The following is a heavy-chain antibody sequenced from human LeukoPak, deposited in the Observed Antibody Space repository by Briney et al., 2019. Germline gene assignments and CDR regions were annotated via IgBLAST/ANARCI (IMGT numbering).Heavy chain of an antibody. D-gene: IGHD3-10*01. J-gene: IGHJ4*02. CDR2: IKSNPDGGAT. Sequence: PGGYLRLSCAASGFSFTNTWMSWVRQAPGRGLEWVGRIKSNPDGGATVYSAPVKGRFTISRDDSKNTLYLQLDSLKAEDTAVYYCATDAFLLFGEFAHWGQGTLVTVSS. V-gene: IGHV3-15*01. CDR1: GFSFTNTW. CDR3: ATDAFLLFGEFAH.